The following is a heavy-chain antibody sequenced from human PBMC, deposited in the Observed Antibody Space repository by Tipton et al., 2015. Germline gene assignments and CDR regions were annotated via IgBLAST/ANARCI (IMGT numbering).Heavy chain of an antibody. CDR3: ARLSPSVWGSYRSTYFDY. Sequence: TLSLTCTVSGGSISSSSYYWGWIRQPPGKGLEWIGSIYYSGSTYYNPSLKSRVTISVDTPKNQFSLKLSSVTAADTAVYYCARLSPSVWGSYRSTYFDYWGQGTLVTVSS. CDR2: IYYSGST. CDR1: GGSISSSSYY. D-gene: IGHD3-16*02. V-gene: IGHV4-39*01. J-gene: IGHJ4*02.